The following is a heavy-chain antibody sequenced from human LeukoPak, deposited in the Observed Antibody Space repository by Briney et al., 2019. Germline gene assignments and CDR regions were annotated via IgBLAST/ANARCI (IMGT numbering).Heavy chain of an antibody. CDR1: GSSISSGYY. D-gene: IGHD2-2*01. CDR2: VYYSGST. V-gene: IGHV4-61*01. J-gene: IGHJ4*02. CDR3: ARGGAPAARPLDY. Sequence: SETLSLTCTVSGSSISSGYYWGWIRQPPGKGLEYIGYVYYSGSTNYNPSLKSRVTISVDRSKNQFSLKLSSVTAGDTAVYYCARGGAPAARPLDYWGQGTLVTVSS.